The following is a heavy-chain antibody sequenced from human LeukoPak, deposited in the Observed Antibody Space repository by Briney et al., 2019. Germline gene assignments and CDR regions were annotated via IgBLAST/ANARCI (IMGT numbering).Heavy chain of an antibody. CDR2: ISAYNGNT. J-gene: IGHJ4*02. Sequence: ASVNVSCKASGYTFTSYGISWVRQAPGQGLEWMGWISAYNGNTNYAQKLQGRVTMTTDTSTSTAYMELRSLRSDDTAVYYCARAPYYDFWSGYYPVDYWGQGTLVTVSS. V-gene: IGHV1-18*01. D-gene: IGHD3-3*01. CDR1: GYTFTSYG. CDR3: ARAPYYDFWSGYYPVDY.